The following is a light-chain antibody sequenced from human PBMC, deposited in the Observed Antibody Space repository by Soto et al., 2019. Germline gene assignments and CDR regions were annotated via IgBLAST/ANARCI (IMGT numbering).Light chain of an antibody. CDR1: SSDVGSYNF. V-gene: IGLV2-14*01. J-gene: IGLJ2*01. CDR2: EVS. Sequence: QSALTQPASVSGSPGQSITISCTGTSSDVGSYNFVSWYQQHPGKAPKLMISEVSNRPSGVSNRFSGRKSGNTASLTISGLQAEDEADYYCSSYTSSTTLVVFGGGTQLTVL. CDR3: SSYTSSTTLVV.